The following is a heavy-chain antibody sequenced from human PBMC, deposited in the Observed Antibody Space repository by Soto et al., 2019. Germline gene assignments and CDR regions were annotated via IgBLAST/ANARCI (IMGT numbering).Heavy chain of an antibody. J-gene: IGHJ5*02. D-gene: IGHD2-15*01. V-gene: IGHV4-31*03. CDR1: GGSISSGGYY. Sequence: SETLSLTCTVSGGSISSGGYYWSWIRQHPGKGLEWIGYIYYSGSTYYNPSLKSRVTISVDTSKNQFSLKLSSVTAADTAVYYCARDIVVVVAVYGPERNWFDPWGQGTLVTVSS. CDR3: ARDIVVVVAVYGPERNWFDP. CDR2: IYYSGST.